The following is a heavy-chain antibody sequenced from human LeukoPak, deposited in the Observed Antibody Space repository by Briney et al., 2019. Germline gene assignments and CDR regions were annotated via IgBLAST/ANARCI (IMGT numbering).Heavy chain of an antibody. D-gene: IGHD1-26*01. J-gene: IGHJ3*01. V-gene: IGHV3-9*01. CDR2: ISWNSGSI. CDR3: AKDRGGSSELGDAFDV. Sequence: GGSLRLSCAASGFTFDDYAMHWVRQAPGKGLEWVSGISWNSGSIGYADSVKGRFTISRDNAKNSLYLQMNSLRVEDTALYYCAKDRGGSSELGDAFDVWGQGTMVRVSS. CDR1: GFTFDDYA.